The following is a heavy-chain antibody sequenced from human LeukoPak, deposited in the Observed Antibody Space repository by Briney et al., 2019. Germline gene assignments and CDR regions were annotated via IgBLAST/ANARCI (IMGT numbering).Heavy chain of an antibody. CDR2: INKDGSEE. J-gene: IGHJ4*02. V-gene: IGHV3-7*01. CDR3: ARDAVRGGDCDY. CDR1: GFTFTNYW. D-gene: IGHD2-21*02. Sequence: GGSLRLSCAASGFTFTNYWMKWVRQAPGGGPEWLANINKDGSEEYYADSVEGRFTISRDNAKNSLYLQMNSLRAEDTAVYYCARDAVRGGDCDYWGQGTLVAVSS.